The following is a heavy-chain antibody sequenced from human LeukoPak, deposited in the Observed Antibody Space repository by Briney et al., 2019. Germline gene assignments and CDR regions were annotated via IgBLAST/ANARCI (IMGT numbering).Heavy chain of an antibody. CDR3: ARDSPGIMIFGVVTPN. V-gene: IGHV3-33*01. D-gene: IGHD3-3*01. J-gene: IGHJ4*02. Sequence: GTSLRLSCAASGFSFSRHGMHWVRQSPGKGLEWVAVLWYDGRVKYYAESVKGRFTISGDNAKNSLYLQMNSLRAEDTAVYYCARDSPGIMIFGVVTPNGGQGTLVTVSS. CDR1: GFSFSRHG. CDR2: LWYDGRVK.